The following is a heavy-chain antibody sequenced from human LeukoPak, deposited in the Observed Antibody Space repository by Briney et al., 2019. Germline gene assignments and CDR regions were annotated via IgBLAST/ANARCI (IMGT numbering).Heavy chain of an antibody. D-gene: IGHD6-13*01. CDR1: GFTFSSYA. CDR3: AKRPRQQLVLDY. V-gene: IGHV3-23*01. CDR2: ISGSGGST. Sequence: GGSLRLSCAASGFTFSSYAMSWVRQAPGKGLEWVSAISGSGGSTYYADSVKGRFTISRDNSKNALYLQMNSLRAEDTAVYYCAKRPRQQLVLDYWGQGTLVTVSS. J-gene: IGHJ4*02.